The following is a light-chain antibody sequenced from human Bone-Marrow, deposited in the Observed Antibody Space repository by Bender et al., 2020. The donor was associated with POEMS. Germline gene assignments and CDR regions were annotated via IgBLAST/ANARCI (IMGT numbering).Light chain of an antibody. V-gene: IGLV2-23*01. J-gene: IGLJ2*01. CDR1: SSDVGSYNL. CDR2: DGD. Sequence: QSALTQPASVSGSPGQSITISCTGTSSDVGSYNLVSWYQQHSGKAPKLMIYDGDKRPSGISNRFSGSKSGNTASLTISGLQAEDEAAYYCCSYSGSQKIFGGGTQLTVL. CDR3: CSYSGSQKI.